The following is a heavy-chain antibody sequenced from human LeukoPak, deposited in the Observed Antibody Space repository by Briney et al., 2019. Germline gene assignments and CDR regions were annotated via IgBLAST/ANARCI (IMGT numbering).Heavy chain of an antibody. CDR1: GFTFSGYA. D-gene: IGHD6-13*01. CDR2: ISGSGGST. J-gene: IGHJ4*02. V-gene: IGHV3-23*01. Sequence: GGSLRLSCAASGFTFSGYAMSWVRQAPGKGLEWVSAISGSGGSTYYADSVKGRFTISRDNSKNTLYLQMNSLRAEDTAVYYCAKATAAGTGYYFDYWGQGTLVTVSS. CDR3: AKATAAGTGYYFDY.